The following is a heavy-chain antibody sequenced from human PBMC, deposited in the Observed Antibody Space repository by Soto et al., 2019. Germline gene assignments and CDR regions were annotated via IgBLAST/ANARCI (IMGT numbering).Heavy chain of an antibody. J-gene: IGHJ4*02. CDR2: IFHSGST. CDR1: GGSISSSNW. Sequence: QVQLQESGPGLVKPSGTLSLTCAVSGGSISSSNWWSWVRQSPDKGLEWIGEIFHSGSTNYNPSLETRRTRXVDKSKNQFSLKLSSVTAADTAVYYCARLSGSYYSWGQGTLVTVSS. V-gene: IGHV4-4*02. D-gene: IGHD1-26*01. CDR3: ARLSGSYYS.